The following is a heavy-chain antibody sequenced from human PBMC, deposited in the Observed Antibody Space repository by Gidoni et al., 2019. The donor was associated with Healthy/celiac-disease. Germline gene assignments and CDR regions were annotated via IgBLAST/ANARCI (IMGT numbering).Heavy chain of an antibody. J-gene: IGHJ3*02. CDR1: GGSFSGYY. Sequence: QVQLQQSGAGLLKPSETLSLTCAVYGGSFSGYYWSWIRQPPGKGLEWIGEINHSGSTNYNPSLKSRVTISVDTSKNQFSLKLSSVTAADTAVYYCARGGGSSWEDGDAFDIWGQGTMVTVSS. CDR2: INHSGST. CDR3: ARGGGSSWEDGDAFDI. D-gene: IGHD6-13*01. V-gene: IGHV4-34*01.